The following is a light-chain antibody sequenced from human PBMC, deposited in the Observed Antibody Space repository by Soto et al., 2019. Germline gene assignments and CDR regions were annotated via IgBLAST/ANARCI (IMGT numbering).Light chain of an antibody. Sequence: QTVVAQEPPLTVSPGRTVTLTCGSTTGAVTSGHYPYWFQQKPGQAPRTLIYDTTNKHSWTPARFSGSLLGGKAALTLSGAQPEDEAEYFCLLSYSGARIFGGGTQLTVL. V-gene: IGLV7-46*01. CDR1: TGAVTSGHY. CDR2: DTT. J-gene: IGLJ2*01. CDR3: LLSYSGARI.